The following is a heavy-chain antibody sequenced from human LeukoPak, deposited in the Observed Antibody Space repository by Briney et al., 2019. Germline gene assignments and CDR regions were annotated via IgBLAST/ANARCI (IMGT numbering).Heavy chain of an antibody. CDR3: ARGYSYGQKPFNDI. CDR2: IYYSGST. V-gene: IGHV4-59*01. Sequence: SETLSLTCTVSGGSISSYYWSWLRQPPGKGLEWFGYIYYSGSTNYNPSLKSRVTISVDTSKNQFSLKLSSVTAADTAVYYCARGYSYGQKPFNDIWGQGTMVTVSS. CDR1: GGSISSYY. D-gene: IGHD5-18*01. J-gene: IGHJ3*02.